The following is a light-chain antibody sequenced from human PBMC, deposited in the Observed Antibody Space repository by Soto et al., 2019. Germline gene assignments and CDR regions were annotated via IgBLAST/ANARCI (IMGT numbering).Light chain of an antibody. CDR1: QSGTNN. Sequence: TVTTLYRNTLSVSRREGDTLSCRSRQSGTNNLAWYQQKPGQAPRLLIYGASTRAPGIPARFSGSGSGTEFTLTISSLESEDFAVYYCQQYGTSPPITFGQGTLLDIK. CDR2: GAS. J-gene: IGKJ5*01. V-gene: IGKV3-15*01. CDR3: QQYGTSPPIT.